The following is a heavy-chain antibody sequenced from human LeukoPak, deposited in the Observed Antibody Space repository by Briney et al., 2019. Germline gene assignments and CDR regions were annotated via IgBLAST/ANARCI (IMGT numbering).Heavy chain of an antibody. V-gene: IGHV3-21*01. CDR3: VGGDSRES. Sequence: GGSLRLSCAASGFTFNTYTMNWVRPAPGKGLEWVSSIGRSSSDKYYADSVRGRFTISRDNAENSLYVQMSSLSAEDTAVYYCVGGDSRESWGQGTLVTVSS. D-gene: IGHD3-22*01. CDR2: IGRSSSDK. CDR1: GFTFNTYT. J-gene: IGHJ4*02.